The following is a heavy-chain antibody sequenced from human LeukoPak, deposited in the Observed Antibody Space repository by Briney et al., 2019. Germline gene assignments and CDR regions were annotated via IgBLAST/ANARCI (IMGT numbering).Heavy chain of an antibody. J-gene: IGHJ4*02. CDR2: IYYSGST. V-gene: IGHV4-59*01. CDR1: GGSFSGYY. D-gene: IGHD6-6*01. Sequence: SETLSLTCAVNGGSFSGYYWTWIRQPPGKGLELNGYIYYSGSTNYNPSLKSRVTISVDTSKNQFSLKLSSVTAADTAVYYCARVSVAAHFYFDYWGQGTLVNVSS. CDR3: ARVSVAAHFYFDY.